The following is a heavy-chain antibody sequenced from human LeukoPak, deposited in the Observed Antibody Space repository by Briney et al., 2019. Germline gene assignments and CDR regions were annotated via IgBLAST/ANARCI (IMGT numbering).Heavy chain of an antibody. CDR2: IDGTDGGS. CDR1: GFRFSSYV. Sequence: GGSLRLSCAASGFRFSSYVLSWVRQAPGKGLEYVSSIDGTDGGSYYAESVKGRFTISRDNSKNTLFLQMNSLRVENTAVYYCARVDAGNYDYWGQGTLLTVSS. D-gene: IGHD1-26*01. J-gene: IGHJ4*02. CDR3: ARVDAGNYDY. V-gene: IGHV3-23*01.